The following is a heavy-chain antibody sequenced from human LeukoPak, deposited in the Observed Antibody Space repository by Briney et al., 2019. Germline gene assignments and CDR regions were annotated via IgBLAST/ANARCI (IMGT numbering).Heavy chain of an antibody. CDR2: IYHSGST. CDR1: GGSISSGGYY. Sequence: SETLSLTCTVSGGSISSGGYYWSWIRQPPGKGVEWIGYIYHSGSTYYNPSLKSRVTISVDRSKNQFSLKLSSVTAADTAVHYCARSPKLSSYYYYYYMDVWGKGTTVTVSS. J-gene: IGHJ6*03. D-gene: IGHD2-2*01. V-gene: IGHV4-30-2*01. CDR3: ARSPKLSSYYYYYYMDV.